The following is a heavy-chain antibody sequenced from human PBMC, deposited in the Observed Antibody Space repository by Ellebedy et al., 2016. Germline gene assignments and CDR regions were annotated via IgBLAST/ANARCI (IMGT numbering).Heavy chain of an antibody. V-gene: IGHV4-59*01. CDR2: IYYSGST. J-gene: IGHJ3*02. CDR3: ARHDGLRHDYGFPNDAFDI. CDR1: GGSISSYY. D-gene: IGHD4-17*01. Sequence: GSLRLSCTVSGGSISSYYWSWIRQPPGKGLEWIGYIYYSGSTNYNPSLKSRVTISVDTSKNQFSLKLSSVTAADTAVYYCARHDGLRHDYGFPNDAFDIWGQGTMVTVSS.